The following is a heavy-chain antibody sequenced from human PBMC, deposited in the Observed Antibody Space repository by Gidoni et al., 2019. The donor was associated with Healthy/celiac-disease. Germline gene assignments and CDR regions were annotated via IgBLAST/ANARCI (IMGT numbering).Heavy chain of an antibody. Sequence: EVQLVQSAAAVKKPGESLRNSCKGSGYSVTSYWISGVRQMPGKGLEWMGRIDPSDSYTNYSPSFHGHVTISADKSISTAYLQWSSLKASDTAMYYCARHPTPVTLREDWFDPWGQGTLVTVSS. J-gene: IGHJ5*02. CDR1: GYSVTSYW. CDR2: IDPSDSYT. V-gene: IGHV5-10-1*01. D-gene: IGHD4-17*01. CDR3: ARHPTPVTLREDWFDP.